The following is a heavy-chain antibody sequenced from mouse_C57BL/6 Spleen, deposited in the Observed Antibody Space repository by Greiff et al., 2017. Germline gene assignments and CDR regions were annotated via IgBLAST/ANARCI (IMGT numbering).Heavy chain of an antibody. CDR1: GYAFSSSW. D-gene: IGHD1-1*01. J-gene: IGHJ4*01. Sequence: VQLQQSGPELVKPGASVKISCKASGYAFSSSWMNWVKQRPGKGLEWIGRIYPGDGDTNYNGKFKGKATLTADKSSSTAYMQLSSLTSEDSAVYFCAITTVEDYYAMDYGGQGTSVTVSS. V-gene: IGHV1-82*01. CDR2: IYPGDGDT. CDR3: AITTVEDYYAMDY.